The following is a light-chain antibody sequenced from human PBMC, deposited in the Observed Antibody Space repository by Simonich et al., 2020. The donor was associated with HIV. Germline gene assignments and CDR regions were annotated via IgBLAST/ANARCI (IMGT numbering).Light chain of an antibody. CDR1: NIGSKS. J-gene: IGLJ3*02. Sequence: SYALTQPPSVSVAPGKTARITCGGNNIGSKSVHWYQQRPGQAPVLVVYDDSGRPSGIPERFSGSNSGNTATLTISRVEAGDEADYYCQVWDTSSDWVFGGGTKLTVL. CDR2: DDS. CDR3: QVWDTSSDWV. V-gene: IGLV3-21*03.